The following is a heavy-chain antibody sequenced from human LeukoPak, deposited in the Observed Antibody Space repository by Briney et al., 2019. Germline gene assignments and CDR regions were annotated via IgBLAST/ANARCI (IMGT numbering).Heavy chain of an antibody. D-gene: IGHD5-18*01. CDR3: ARDYGYSYGYPGAY. Sequence: SVKVSCKASGGTFSSYAISWVRQAPGQGLEWMGRIIPIFGTANYAQKFQGRVTITTDESTSTAYMELSSLRSEDTAMYYCARDYGYSYGYPGAYWGQGTLVTVSS. CDR2: IIPIFGTA. CDR1: GGTFSSYA. V-gene: IGHV1-69*05. J-gene: IGHJ4*02.